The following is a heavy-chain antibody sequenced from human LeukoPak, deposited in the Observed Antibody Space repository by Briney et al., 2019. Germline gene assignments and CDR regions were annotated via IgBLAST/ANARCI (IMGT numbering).Heavy chain of an antibody. CDR1: GFTFDDYA. CDR3: AKVPDYGDFIFDY. CDR2: ISGDGTRS. V-gene: IGHV3-43*02. J-gene: IGHJ4*02. Sequence: GGSLRLSCAASGFTFDDYAMHWVRQAPGKGLEWVSLISGDGTRSYYADSVKGRFTISRDNSKNSLYLQMNSLRTADTALYYCAKVPDYGDFIFDYWGQGTLVTVSS. D-gene: IGHD4-17*01.